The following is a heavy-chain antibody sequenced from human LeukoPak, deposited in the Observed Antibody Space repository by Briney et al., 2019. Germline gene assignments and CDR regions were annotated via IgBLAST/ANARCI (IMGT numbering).Heavy chain of an antibody. V-gene: IGHV1-3*01. D-gene: IGHD4-17*01. CDR3: ARARWTSTVTTYYLDF. J-gene: IGHJ4*02. CDR2: INAGNGKT. Sequence: ASVKVSCKTSGYTFTNYAITWLRQAPGQGLEWMGWINAGNGKTKYSQKFQGRVTITRDTSASTAYMELSGLRSDDTAVYYCARARWTSTVTTYYLDFWGQGTLVTVSS. CDR1: GYTFTNYA.